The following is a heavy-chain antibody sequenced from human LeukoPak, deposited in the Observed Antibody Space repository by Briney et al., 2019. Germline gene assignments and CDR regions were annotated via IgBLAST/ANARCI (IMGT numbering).Heavy chain of an antibody. Sequence: SETLSLTCTVSGGSTSSYYWSWIRQPPGKGLEWIGYIYYSGSTNYNPSLKSRVTISVDTSKNQFSLKLSSVTAADTAVYYCARESWIAARPGYYYYMDVWGKGTTVTVSS. D-gene: IGHD6-6*01. CDR1: GGSTSSYY. CDR3: ARESWIAARPGYYYYMDV. CDR2: IYYSGST. V-gene: IGHV4-59*01. J-gene: IGHJ6*03.